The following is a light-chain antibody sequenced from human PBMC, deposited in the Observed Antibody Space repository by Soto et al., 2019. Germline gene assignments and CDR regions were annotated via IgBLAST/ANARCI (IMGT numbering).Light chain of an antibody. CDR2: KAS. CDR1: QSISSW. CDR3: QQYNSYSWT. J-gene: IGKJ1*01. Sequence: DIQMTQSPSTLSASVGDRVTITCRASQSISSWLAWYQQKPGKAPKLLIYKASSLESGVPSRFSGSGSGTEFTLTISSLQRDDFANYYCQQYNSYSWTFGKGTKV. V-gene: IGKV1-5*03.